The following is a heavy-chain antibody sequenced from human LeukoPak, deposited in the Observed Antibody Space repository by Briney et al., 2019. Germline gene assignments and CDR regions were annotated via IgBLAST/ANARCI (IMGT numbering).Heavy chain of an antibody. CDR3: ASLEYQLYGMDV. CDR2: INPNSGGT. CDR1: GYTLTDYY. J-gene: IGHJ6*02. Sequence: ASVKVSCKASGYTLTDYYMHWVRQAPGQGLEWMGRINPNSGGTNYAQKFQGRVTMTRDTSISTVYMELSRLRSDDTAVYYCASLEYQLYGMDVWGQGTTVTVSS. D-gene: IGHD2-2*01. V-gene: IGHV1-2*06.